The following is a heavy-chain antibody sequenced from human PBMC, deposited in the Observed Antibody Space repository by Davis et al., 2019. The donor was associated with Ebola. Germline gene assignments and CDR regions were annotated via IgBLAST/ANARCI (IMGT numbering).Heavy chain of an antibody. CDR3: ARDLPGGDWYFDL. D-gene: IGHD1-14*01. V-gene: IGHV3-23*01. CDR1: GFTFSSSA. CDR2: IGSGGGSM. J-gene: IGHJ2*01. Sequence: GESLKISCAASGFTFSSSAMSWGRQAPGEGLEWVSSIGSGGGSMYYADSVKGRFTISRDNSKNTLYLQMSSLRAEDTAVYYCARDLPGGDWYFDLWGRGTLVTVSS.